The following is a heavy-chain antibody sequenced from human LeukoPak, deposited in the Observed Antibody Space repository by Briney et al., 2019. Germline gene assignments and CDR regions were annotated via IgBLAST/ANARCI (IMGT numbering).Heavy chain of an antibody. J-gene: IGHJ3*02. D-gene: IGHD2-2*02. CDR2: IYHSGST. Sequence: PSETLSLTCTVSGGSISSGGYYWSWIRQPPGKGLEWIGYIYHSGSTYYNPSLKSRVTISVDRSKNQFSLKLSSVTAADTAVYYCARDGSDCSSTSCYTDAFDIWGQGTMVTVSS. CDR1: GGSISSGGYY. CDR3: ARDGSDCSSTSCYTDAFDI. V-gene: IGHV4-30-2*01.